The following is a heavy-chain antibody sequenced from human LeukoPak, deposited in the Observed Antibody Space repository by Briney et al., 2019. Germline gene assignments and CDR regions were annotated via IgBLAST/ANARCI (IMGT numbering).Heavy chain of an antibody. CDR2: IIPIFGTA. V-gene: IGHV1-69*13. Sequence: VASVKVSCKASGGTFSSYAISWVRQAPGQGLEWMGGIIPIFGTANYAQKFQGRVTITADESTSTAYLELSSLRSEDTAVYYCASSPRLVAHFDYWGQGALVTVSS. CDR1: GGTFSSYA. D-gene: IGHD2-8*02. CDR3: ASSPRLVAHFDY. J-gene: IGHJ4*02.